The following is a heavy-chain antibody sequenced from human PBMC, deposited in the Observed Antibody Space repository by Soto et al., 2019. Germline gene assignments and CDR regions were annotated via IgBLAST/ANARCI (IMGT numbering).Heavy chain of an antibody. Sequence: SETLSLTCTVSGGSISSYYWSWIRQPPGKGLEWIGYIYYSGSTNYNPSLKSRVTISVDTSKNQFSLKLSSVTAADTAVYYCARSEVRGDFWSGYKYDAFDIRGQGTMVTVSS. V-gene: IGHV4-59*01. J-gene: IGHJ3*02. CDR2: IYYSGST. CDR3: ARSEVRGDFWSGYKYDAFDI. CDR1: GGSISSYY. D-gene: IGHD3-3*01.